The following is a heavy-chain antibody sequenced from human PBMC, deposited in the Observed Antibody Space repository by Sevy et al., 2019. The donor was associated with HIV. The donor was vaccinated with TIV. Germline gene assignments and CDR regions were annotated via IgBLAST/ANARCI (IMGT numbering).Heavy chain of an antibody. V-gene: IGHV3-15*01. CDR1: GFTFSNAW. J-gene: IGHJ4*02. Sequence: GGSLRLSCAASGFTFSNAWMSWFRQAPGKGLEWVGRIKKKSDGGTADYAAPVKGRFTISRDDSKSRLYLQMNNLKSDGTGVYYCTAPGGDYWGQGTLVTVSS. CDR2: IKKKSDGGTA. CDR3: TAPGGDY. D-gene: IGHD1-26*01.